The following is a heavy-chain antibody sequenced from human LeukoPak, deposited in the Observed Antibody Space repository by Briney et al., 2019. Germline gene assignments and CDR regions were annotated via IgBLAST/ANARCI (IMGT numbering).Heavy chain of an antibody. D-gene: IGHD3-10*01. CDR1: GGSISSYY. V-gene: IGHV4-59*01. Sequence: PSETLSLTCTVSGGSISSYYWSWIRQPPGKGLEWIGYIYYSGSTNYNPSLKSRVTISVDTSKNQFSLKMTSVTAADTAVYYCARAGGSGSYPTVFESWGQGTLVTVSS. J-gene: IGHJ4*02. CDR2: IYYSGST. CDR3: ARAGGSGSYPTVFES.